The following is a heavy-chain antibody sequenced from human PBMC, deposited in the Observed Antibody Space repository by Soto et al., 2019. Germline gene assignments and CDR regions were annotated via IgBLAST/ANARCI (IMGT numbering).Heavy chain of an antibody. J-gene: IGHJ4*02. CDR2: IYHSGST. D-gene: IGHD5-12*01. CDR1: GGSIRSSNW. CDR3: ARVYSGYGEDY. Sequence: SSETLSLTYTVSGGSIRSSNWRSWVRQPPGKGLEWIGEIYHSGSTNYNPSLKSRVTISVDKSKNQFSLKLNSVTAADTAVYYCARVYSGYGEDYWGQGTLVTVS. V-gene: IGHV4-4*02.